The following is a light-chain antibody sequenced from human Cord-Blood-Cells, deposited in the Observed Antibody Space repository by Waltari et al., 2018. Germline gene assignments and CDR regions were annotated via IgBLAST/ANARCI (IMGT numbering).Light chain of an antibody. CDR2: EVS. V-gene: IGLV2-14*01. CDR1: SSDVGGYNY. Sequence: QSALTQPASVSGSPGQSITISCTGTSSDVGGYNYVSWYPQHPVKAPKPLIYEVSNRPSGVSNRFAGSKSGNAASLTISWLQAEDEADYDCSSYTSSSTVVFGGGTKLTVL. CDR3: SSYTSSSTVV. J-gene: IGLJ2*01.